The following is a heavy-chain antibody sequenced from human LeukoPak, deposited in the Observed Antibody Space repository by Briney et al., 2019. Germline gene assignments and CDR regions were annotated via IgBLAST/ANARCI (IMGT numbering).Heavy chain of an antibody. CDR3: ARDLVPLIYLLLDAFDI. J-gene: IGHJ3*02. D-gene: IGHD1-26*01. V-gene: IGHV3-33*01. CDR2: IWYDGSDE. Sequence: GGSLRLSCAASKFIFSDYGMHWVRQAPGKGLEWVAFIWYDGSDEYYADSVKGRFTISRDNAKNSLYLQMNSLRAEDTAVYYCARDLVPLIYLLLDAFDIWGQGTMVTVSS. CDR1: KFIFSDYG.